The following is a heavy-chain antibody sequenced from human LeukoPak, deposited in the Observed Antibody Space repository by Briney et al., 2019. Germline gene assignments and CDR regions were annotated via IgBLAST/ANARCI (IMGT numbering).Heavy chain of an antibody. CDR2: ITPSTGAS. Sequence: ASVTVSCKTSGFTFTSYYLHWVRQAPGQGLEWVGMITPSTGASNYARKFQGRVTVTRDRSTSTVFLELNSLRSEDTAVYFCAAAFGYYKPEFDYWGQGTLVAVSS. CDR1: GFTFTSYY. J-gene: IGHJ4*02. D-gene: IGHD1-26*01. V-gene: IGHV1-46*01. CDR3: AAAFGYYKPEFDY.